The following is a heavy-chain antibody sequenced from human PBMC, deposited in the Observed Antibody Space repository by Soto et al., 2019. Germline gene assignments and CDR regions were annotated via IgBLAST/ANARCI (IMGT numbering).Heavy chain of an antibody. CDR2: IIPIFGTA. CDR1: GGTFSSYA. V-gene: IGHV1-69*13. CDR3: ARELAADGTDWFDT. J-gene: IGHJ5*02. Sequence: SVKVSCKASGGTFSSYAISWVRQAPGQGLEWMGGIIPIFGTANYAQKFQGRVTITADESTSTAYMELSSLRSEDTAVYYCARELAADGTDWFDTCGQGTLVTVPS. D-gene: IGHD6-13*01.